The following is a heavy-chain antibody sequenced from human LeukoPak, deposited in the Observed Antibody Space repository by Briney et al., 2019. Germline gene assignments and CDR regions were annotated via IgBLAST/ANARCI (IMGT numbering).Heavy chain of an antibody. CDR1: GFTFSSYG. D-gene: IGHD6-19*01. V-gene: IGHV3-33*06. CDR3: AKAVAATGHYYFGMDV. Sequence: RTGRSLRLSCTAPGFTFSSYGMHWVRQAPGKGLEWVAVIWFDGSNKYYADSVKGRLTISRDNSKSTLYLQMNSLRAEDTAVYYCAKAVAATGHYYFGMDVWGQGTTVTVSS. J-gene: IGHJ6*02. CDR2: IWFDGSNK.